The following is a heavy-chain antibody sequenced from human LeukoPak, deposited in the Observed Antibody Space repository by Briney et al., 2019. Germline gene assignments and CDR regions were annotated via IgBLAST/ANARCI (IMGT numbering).Heavy chain of an antibody. D-gene: IGHD6-13*01. CDR2: IYPGDSDT. Sequence: GESLRISCKGSGYSFTSYWIGWVRQMPGKGLEWMGLIYPGDSDTRYSPSFQGPVTISADKSISTAYLQWSSLKASDTAMYYCARHRLISSSLPWFDPWGQGTLVTVSS. J-gene: IGHJ5*02. CDR3: ARHRLISSSLPWFDP. CDR1: GYSFTSYW. V-gene: IGHV5-51*01.